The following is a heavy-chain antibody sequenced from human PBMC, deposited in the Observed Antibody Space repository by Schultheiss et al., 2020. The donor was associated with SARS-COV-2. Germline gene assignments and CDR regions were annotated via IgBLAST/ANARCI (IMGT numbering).Heavy chain of an antibody. CDR3: ARDQSGFGDWFDP. J-gene: IGHJ5*02. CDR1: GFTFSSYS. CDR2: IGGRLGST. D-gene: IGHD3-16*01. Sequence: GGSLRLSCAASGFTFSSYSMNWVRQAPGKGLEWVSGIGGRLGSTYYADSVKGRFTISRDTSKNTLYLQMNSLRAEDTAVYYCARDQSGFGDWFDPWGQGTLVTVSS. V-gene: IGHV3-23*01.